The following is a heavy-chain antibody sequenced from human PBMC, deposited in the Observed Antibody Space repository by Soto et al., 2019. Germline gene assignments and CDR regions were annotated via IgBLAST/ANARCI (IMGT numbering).Heavy chain of an antibody. CDR1: GDSLSGYA. CDR3: ARKLEASIRHAEWFSYKWFEP. CDR2: ITFRGVT. V-gene: IGHV4-34*01. Sequence: QVLPHQCGSGLLRPSETLSLTCDVHGDSLSGYAWSWIRQPPGKGLEWIGEITFRGVTNYHPSLKCRFSMSVETSKSRIYLNVASVAAADTALYCRARKLEASIRHAEWFSYKWFEPWGSGTMVTVSS. D-gene: IGHD3-9*01. J-gene: IGHJ5*02.